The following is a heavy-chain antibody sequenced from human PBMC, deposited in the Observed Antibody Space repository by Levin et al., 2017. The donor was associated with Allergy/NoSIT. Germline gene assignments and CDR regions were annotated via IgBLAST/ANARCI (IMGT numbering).Heavy chain of an antibody. CDR2: IDPTHGGT. D-gene: IGHD6-13*01. J-gene: IGHJ4*02. CDR1: GYTLSDYY. CDR3: ARGGASSNDY. Sequence: GESLKISCSVSGYTLSDYYIHWIRKTPGQGLEWIGWIDPTHGGTQFSEKFHDRLVLTRNSSINTAYMELGKLRSGDTALYYCARGGASSNDYWGRGTLVTVSS. V-gene: IGHV1-2*02.